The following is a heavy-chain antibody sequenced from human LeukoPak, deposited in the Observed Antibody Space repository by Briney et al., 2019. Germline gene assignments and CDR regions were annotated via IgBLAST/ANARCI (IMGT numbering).Heavy chain of an antibody. J-gene: IGHJ4*02. V-gene: IGHV4-59*12. CDR3: ARANSSGYRYYFDY. CDR1: GGSISSYY. D-gene: IGHD3-22*01. CDR2: IYYSGTT. Sequence: SETLSLTCTVSGGSISSYYWSWIRQPPGKGLEWIGDIYYSGTTNYNPSLKSRVTISVDTSRNQFSLKLSSVTAADTAVYYCARANSSGYRYYFDYWGQGTLVTVSS.